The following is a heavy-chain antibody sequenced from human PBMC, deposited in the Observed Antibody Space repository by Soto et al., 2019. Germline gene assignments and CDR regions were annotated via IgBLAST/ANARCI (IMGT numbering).Heavy chain of an antibody. V-gene: IGHV1-18*04. J-gene: IGHJ4*02. CDR2: ISAYNGNT. CDR1: GYTFTSYG. Sequence: ASVKVSCKASGYTFTSYGISWVRQAPGQGLEWMGWISAYNGNTNYAQKLQGRVTMTTDTSTSTAYMELRSLRSDDTAVYYCAKCPNRPSLYGDYDDYCFDYWGQGTLVTVSS. CDR3: AKCPNRPSLYGDYDDYCFDY. D-gene: IGHD4-17*01.